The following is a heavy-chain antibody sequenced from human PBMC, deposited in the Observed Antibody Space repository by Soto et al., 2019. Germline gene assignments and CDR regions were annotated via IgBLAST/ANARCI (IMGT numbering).Heavy chain of an antibody. Sequence: PSETLSLTCTVSGGSISSGGYYWGWIRQHPGKGLEWIGNIYYSGRTYYNPSLKSRVTISVDTSKNQFSLKVSSVTGADTAVYYCARVCSDSSSYFAPWGQGTLVTVSS. J-gene: IGHJ5*02. CDR1: GGSISSGGYY. CDR2: IYYSGRT. V-gene: IGHV4-31*03. CDR3: ARVCSDSSSYFAP. D-gene: IGHD6-13*01.